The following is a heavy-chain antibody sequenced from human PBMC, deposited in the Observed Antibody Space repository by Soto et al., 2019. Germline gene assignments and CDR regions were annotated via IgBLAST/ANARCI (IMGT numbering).Heavy chain of an antibody. D-gene: IGHD3-22*01. CDR3: ARGYYDSSGYYYVGAFDI. J-gene: IGHJ3*02. CDR1: GYTITTYP. V-gene: IGHV1-3*01. CDR2: FDPEDGKT. Sequence: GASVKVSCKASGYTITTYPMHWVRQEPGQRLEWMGGFDPEDGKTKYAQKLQGRVTMTTDTSTSTAYMELRSLRSDDTAVYYCARGYYDSSGYYYVGAFDIWGQGTMVTVSS.